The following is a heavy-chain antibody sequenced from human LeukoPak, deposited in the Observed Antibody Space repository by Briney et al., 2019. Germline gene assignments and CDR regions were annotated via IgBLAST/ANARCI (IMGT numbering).Heavy chain of an antibody. Sequence: SQTLSLTCAISGDSVSSNSAAWNWIRQTPSRGLEWLGRTYYRSKWYNDYAVSVKSRITVNPDTSKNQFSLQLKSATPEDTAVYYCARGRKWGESGFDYWGQGTLVAVSS. D-gene: IGHD1-26*01. CDR1: GDSVSSNSAA. CDR2: TYYRSKWYN. J-gene: IGHJ4*02. V-gene: IGHV6-1*01. CDR3: ARGRKWGESGFDY.